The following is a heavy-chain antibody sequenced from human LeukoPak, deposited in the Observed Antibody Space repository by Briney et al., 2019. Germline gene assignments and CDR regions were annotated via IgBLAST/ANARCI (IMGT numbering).Heavy chain of an antibody. CDR1: GLTFDDYA. V-gene: IGHV3-9*01. D-gene: IGHD2-8*01. Sequence: GGSLRLSCAASGLTFDDYAMHWVRQAPGKGLEWVSGISWNSGSIGYADSVKGRFTISRDNAKNSLYLQMNSLRAEDTALYYCAKSGGDMLDSSSEFDYWGQGTLVTVSS. CDR2: ISWNSGSI. J-gene: IGHJ4*02. CDR3: AKSGGDMLDSSSEFDY.